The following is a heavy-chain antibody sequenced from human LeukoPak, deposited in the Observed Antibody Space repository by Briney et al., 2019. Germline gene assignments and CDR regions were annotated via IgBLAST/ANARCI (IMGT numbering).Heavy chain of an antibody. Sequence: PSETLSLTCTVSGGSISSYYWSWIRQPPGKGLEWIGYIYYSGSTNYNPSLKSRVTISVDTSKNQFSLKLSSVTAADTAVYYCARVPGSAVAGTVTFDPWGQGTLVTVSS. D-gene: IGHD6-19*01. CDR2: IYYSGST. CDR3: ARVPGSAVAGTVTFDP. V-gene: IGHV4-59*08. J-gene: IGHJ5*02. CDR1: GGSISSYY.